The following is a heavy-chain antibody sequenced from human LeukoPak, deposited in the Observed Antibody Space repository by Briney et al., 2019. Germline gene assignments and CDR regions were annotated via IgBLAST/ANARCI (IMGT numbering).Heavy chain of an antibody. CDR1: GFTFSSYA. J-gene: IGHJ4*02. D-gene: IGHD3-22*01. CDR2: ISGSGGTT. CDR3: AKEPRYYYDSSGYYRFDY. V-gene: IGHV3-23*01. Sequence: PGGSLRLSCAASGFTFSSYAMSWVCQAPGKGLEWVSAISGSGGTTYYADSVKGRFTISRDNSKNTLYLQMNSLRAEDTAVYYCAKEPRYYYDSSGYYRFDYWGQGTLVTVSS.